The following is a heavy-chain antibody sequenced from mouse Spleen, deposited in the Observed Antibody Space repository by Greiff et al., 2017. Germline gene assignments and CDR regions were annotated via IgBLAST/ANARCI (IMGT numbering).Heavy chain of an antibody. CDR3: TTGGYCGSRPGWFAY. V-gene: IGHV14-1*01. CDR2: INPGDGDT. J-gene: IGHJ3*01. CDR1: GFDIKDYY. Sequence: EVQLQQSGAELVRPGASVKLSCTASGFDIKDYYMHWVNLRPEKGLEWIGKINPGDGDTAYTQNFQGKATMTADTSSNTAYLQLSSLTSEDTAVYYCTTGGYCGSRPGWFAYWGQGTLVTVSA. D-gene: IGHD1-1*01.